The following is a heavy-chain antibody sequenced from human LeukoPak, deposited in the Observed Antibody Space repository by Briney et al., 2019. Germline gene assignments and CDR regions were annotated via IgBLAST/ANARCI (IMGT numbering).Heavy chain of an antibody. D-gene: IGHD2-2*01. CDR2: IYYSGST. V-gene: IGHV4-59*01. CDR3: ARGVVVPAATPLGFGDHDAFDI. CDR1: GGSISSYY. Sequence: SETLSLTCTVSGGSISSYYWSWIRQPPGKGLEWIGYIYYSGSTNYNPSLKSRVTISVDTSKNQFSLKLSSVTAADTAVYYCARGVVVPAATPLGFGDHDAFDIWGQGTMVTVSS. J-gene: IGHJ3*02.